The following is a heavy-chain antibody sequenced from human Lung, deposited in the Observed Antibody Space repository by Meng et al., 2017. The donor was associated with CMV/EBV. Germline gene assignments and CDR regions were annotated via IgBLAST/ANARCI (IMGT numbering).Heavy chain of an antibody. CDR2: IYSGGST. V-gene: IGHV3-66*01. Sequence: EVQLVESGXGLVQPXGSLRLXCAASGFTVSSNYMSWVRQAPGKGREWVSVIYSGGSTYYADSVKGRFTISRDNSKNTLYLQMNSLRAEDTAVYYCAGGSYGPGGSGLDYWGQGTLVTVSS. D-gene: IGHD1-26*01. CDR1: GFTVSSNY. J-gene: IGHJ4*02. CDR3: AGGSYGPGGSGLDY.